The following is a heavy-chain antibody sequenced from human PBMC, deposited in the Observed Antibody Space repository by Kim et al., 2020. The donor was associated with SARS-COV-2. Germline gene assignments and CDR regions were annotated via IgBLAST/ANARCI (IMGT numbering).Heavy chain of an antibody. CDR2: IYHSGST. Sequence: SETLSLTCTVSGYSISSGYYWGWIRQPPGKGLEWIGSIYHSGSTYYNPSLKSRVTISVDTSKNQFSLKLSSVTAADTAVYYCARPIWETASYWRYAFDIWGQGTMVTVSS. CDR3: ARPIWETASYWRYAFDI. V-gene: IGHV4-38-2*02. J-gene: IGHJ3*02. D-gene: IGHD3-16*01. CDR1: GYSISSGYY.